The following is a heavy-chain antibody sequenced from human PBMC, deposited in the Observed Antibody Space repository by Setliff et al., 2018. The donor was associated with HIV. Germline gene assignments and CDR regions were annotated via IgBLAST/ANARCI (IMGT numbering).Heavy chain of an antibody. CDR1: GGSISSYD. D-gene: IGHD6-19*01. CDR2: IYYSGSS. J-gene: IGHJ4*02. Sequence: SETLSLTCTVSGGSISSYDWSWIRQPPGKGLEWIGYIYYSGSSKNTPSLKSRVTISVDTPKNEFSLKLSSMTAADAAVYYCARGIAVAGPYFDYLGQGTLVTVSS. CDR3: ARGIAVAGPYFDY. V-gene: IGHV4-59*01.